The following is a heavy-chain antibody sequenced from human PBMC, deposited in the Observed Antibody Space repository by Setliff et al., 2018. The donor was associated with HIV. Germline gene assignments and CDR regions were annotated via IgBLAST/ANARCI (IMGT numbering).Heavy chain of an antibody. V-gene: IGHV3-48*01. CDR1: GLTFSSYG. Sequence: PGGSLRLSCAASGLTFSSYGMNWVRQAPGKGLEWLSYISRSSSTIYYADSVKGRFIISRENAKNSLYLQMNSLRAEDTAVYYCARDQDLGYWGQGTLVTVSS. J-gene: IGHJ4*02. D-gene: IGHD3-16*01. CDR2: ISRSSSTI. CDR3: ARDQDLGY.